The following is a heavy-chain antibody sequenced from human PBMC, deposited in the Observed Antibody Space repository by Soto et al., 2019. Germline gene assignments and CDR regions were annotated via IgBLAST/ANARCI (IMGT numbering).Heavy chain of an antibody. V-gene: IGHV4-59*08. D-gene: IGHD3-9*01. CDR3: ARHSPTMYDILTGTTLDPYYGMDV. J-gene: IGHJ6*02. Sequence: SETLSLTCTVSGGSISSYYWSWIRQPPGKGLEWIGYIYYSGSTNYNPSLKSRVTISVDTSKNQFSLKLSSVTAADTAVYYCARHSPTMYDILTGTTLDPYYGMDVWGQGTTVTVSS. CDR1: GGSISSYY. CDR2: IYYSGST.